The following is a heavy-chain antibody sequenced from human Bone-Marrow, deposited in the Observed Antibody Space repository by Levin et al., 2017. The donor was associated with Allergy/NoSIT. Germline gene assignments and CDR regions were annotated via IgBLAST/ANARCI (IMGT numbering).Heavy chain of an antibody. CDR1: GYTVTNFP. CDR3: ARDYYGSGSYDF. V-gene: IGHV1-3*01. CDR2: INSGNDKT. Sequence: GESLKISCKASGYTVTNFPLHWVRQAPGQRLEWMGWINSGNDKTKYSPTFQGRVTITRDTSANTAYMEMSSLRFEDTGVYYCARDYYGSGSYDFWGQGTLITVSS. J-gene: IGHJ4*02. D-gene: IGHD3-10*01.